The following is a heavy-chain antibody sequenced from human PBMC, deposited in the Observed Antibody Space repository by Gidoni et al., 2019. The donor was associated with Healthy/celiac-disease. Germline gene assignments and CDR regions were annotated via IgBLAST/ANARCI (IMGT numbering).Heavy chain of an antibody. D-gene: IGHD3-16*01. J-gene: IGHJ4*02. CDR3: ARTSSGAGGMYYYFDY. Sequence: QVTLKESGPVLVKPTETLTLTCTVSAFSLSNARMGVSWIRQPPGKALEWLAHIFSNDEKSHSTTLKGRLTISKDTSNSQVVLTMTNRDPVDTATYYCARTSSGAGGMYYYFDYWGQGTLVTVSS. CDR2: IFSNDEK. V-gene: IGHV2-26*01. CDR1: AFSLSNARMG.